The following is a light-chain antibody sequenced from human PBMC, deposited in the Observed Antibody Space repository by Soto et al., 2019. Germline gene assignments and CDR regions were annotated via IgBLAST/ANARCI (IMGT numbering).Light chain of an antibody. Sequence: QSALTQPASVSGSPGQSITISCTGTSSDVGGYNYVSWYQQHPGNAPKLMIYDVSNRPSGISNRFSGSKSGNTASLTISGLQAEDEADYYCSSYTSSSTLYVLGTGTKLTVL. V-gene: IGLV2-14*01. J-gene: IGLJ1*01. CDR2: DVS. CDR1: SSDVGGYNY. CDR3: SSYTSSSTLYV.